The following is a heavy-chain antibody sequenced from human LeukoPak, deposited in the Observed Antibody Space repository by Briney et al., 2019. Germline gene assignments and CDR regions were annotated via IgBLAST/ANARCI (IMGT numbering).Heavy chain of an antibody. Sequence: ASVKVSWKVSGYTLTELSMHWVRQAPGKGLEWMGGFDPEDGETIYAQKFQGRVTMTEDTSTDTAYMELSSLRSEDTAVYYCASPAVVVPAAPLEAFDIWGQGTMVTVSS. V-gene: IGHV1-24*01. CDR3: ASPAVVVPAAPLEAFDI. CDR1: GYTLTELS. D-gene: IGHD2-2*01. CDR2: FDPEDGET. J-gene: IGHJ3*02.